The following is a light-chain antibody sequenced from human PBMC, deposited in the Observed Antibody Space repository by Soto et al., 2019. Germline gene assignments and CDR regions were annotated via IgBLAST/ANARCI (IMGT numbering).Light chain of an antibody. J-gene: IGLJ3*02. V-gene: IGLV2-14*01. CDR3: TSYTSISTRV. Sequence: QSALTQPASVSGSPGQSITISCTGTSSDVGSYNYVSWYQQHLGKAPKLMIYEVRNRPSGVSNRFSGSKSGNTASLTISGLQAEDEAIYYCTSYTSISTRVFGGGTQLTVL. CDR1: SSDVGSYNY. CDR2: EVR.